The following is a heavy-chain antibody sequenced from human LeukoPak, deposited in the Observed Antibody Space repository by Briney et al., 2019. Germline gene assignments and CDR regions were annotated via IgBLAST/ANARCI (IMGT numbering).Heavy chain of an antibody. Sequence: SETLSLTRTVSGGSISSTSYYWGWIRQPPGNGLECLVSIYYRGSHYYNPSLKTRAPTSVDTSKNQFSLKLSAVTAAVTAVYYCARSDTAKVYLDYWGQGTLVTVSS. D-gene: IGHD5-18*01. CDR2: IYYRGSH. CDR1: GGSISSTSYY. CDR3: ARSDTAKVYLDY. J-gene: IGHJ4*02. V-gene: IGHV4-39*07.